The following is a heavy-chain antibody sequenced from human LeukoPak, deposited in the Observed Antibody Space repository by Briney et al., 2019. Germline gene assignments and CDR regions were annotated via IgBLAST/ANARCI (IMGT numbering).Heavy chain of an antibody. V-gene: IGHV4-59*01. J-gene: IGHJ4*02. CDR2: IYYSGST. D-gene: IGHD1-1*01. CDR3: ARDSSQLALDY. Sequence: SETPSLTCTVSGGSISSYYWSWIRQPPGKGLEWIGYIYYSGSTNYNPSLKSRVTISVDTSKNQFSLKLSSVTAADTAVYYCARDSSQLALDYWGQGTLVTVSS. CDR1: GGSISSYY.